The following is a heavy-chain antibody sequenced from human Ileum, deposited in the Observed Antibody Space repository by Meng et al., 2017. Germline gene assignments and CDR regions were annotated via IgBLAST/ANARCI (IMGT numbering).Heavy chain of an antibody. CDR2: INPNSGGT. Sequence: QGQVVQAGAGVKKQGASVKVSCKASRSTFTGYYMHWVRQAPGQGLEWMGRINPNSGGTNCAQKFQGRVTMTRDTSISTAYMELSRLRSDDTAVYYCARERFYYYDSSGSINWGQGTLVTVSS. V-gene: IGHV1-2*06. J-gene: IGHJ4*02. D-gene: IGHD3-22*01. CDR1: RSTFTGYY. CDR3: ARERFYYYDSSGSIN.